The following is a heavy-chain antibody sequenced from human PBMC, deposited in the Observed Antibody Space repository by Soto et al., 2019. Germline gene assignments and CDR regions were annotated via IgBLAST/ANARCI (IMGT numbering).Heavy chain of an antibody. CDR2: ISGSGGST. J-gene: IGHJ5*02. D-gene: IGHD3-3*01. CDR1: GFTFSSYA. Sequence: PGGSLRLSCAASGFTFSSYAMSWVRQAPGKGLEWVSAISGSGGSTYYADSVKGRFTISRDKSKNTLYLQMNSLRAEDTAVYYCAKGHRITIFPVGFDPWGQGTLVTVSS. V-gene: IGHV3-23*01. CDR3: AKGHRITIFPVGFDP.